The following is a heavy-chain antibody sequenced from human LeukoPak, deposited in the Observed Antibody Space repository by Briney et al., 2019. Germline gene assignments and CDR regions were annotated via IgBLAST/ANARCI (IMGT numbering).Heavy chain of an antibody. V-gene: IGHV4-34*01. D-gene: IGHD4-23*01. CDR1: GGSFSGYY. J-gene: IGHJ4*02. CDR2: INHSGST. Sequence: SETLSLTCAVYGGSFSGYYWSWIRQPPGKGLEWIGEINHSGSTNYNPSLKSRVTISVHTSKNQFSLKLSSVTAADTAVYYCVRGSVIIPDWGQGTLVTVSS. CDR3: VRGSVIIPD.